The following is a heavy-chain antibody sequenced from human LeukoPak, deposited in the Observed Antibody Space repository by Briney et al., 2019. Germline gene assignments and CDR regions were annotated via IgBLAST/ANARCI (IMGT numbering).Heavy chain of an antibody. V-gene: IGHV4-34*01. CDR3: ARGYTTVVVPAARWRVYYYGMDV. D-gene: IGHD2-2*01. CDR1: GGSFSGYY. CDR2: INHSGST. Sequence: SETLSLTCAVYGGSFSGYYWSWIRQPPGKGLEWIGEINHSGSTNYNPPLKSRVTISVDTSKNQFSLKLSSVTAADTAVYYCARGYTTVVVPAARWRVYYYGMDVRGKGTTVTVSS. J-gene: IGHJ6*04.